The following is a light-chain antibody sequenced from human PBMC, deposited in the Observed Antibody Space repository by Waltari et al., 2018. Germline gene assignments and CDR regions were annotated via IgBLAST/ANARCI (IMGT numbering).Light chain of an antibody. V-gene: IGKV2D-29*01. CDR1: QSLLHSNGNTY. CDR2: RVF. CDR3: MQGLQSTWT. Sequence: DIVMTQTPLSLPVTPGEPASISCRSSQSLLHSNGNTYVYWFLQKSGQPPRLLIYRVFNRFSGVPDRFSGSGSGRDFTLRISRVEAEDVGVYYCMQGLQSTWTFGQGTKVEIK. J-gene: IGKJ1*01.